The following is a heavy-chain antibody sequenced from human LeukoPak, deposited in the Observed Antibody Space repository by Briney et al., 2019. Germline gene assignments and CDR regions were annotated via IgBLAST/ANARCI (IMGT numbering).Heavy chain of an antibody. CDR2: IRYDGSNK. CDR3: AKDHYYGSGGDY. J-gene: IGHJ4*02. CDR1: GFTFSSYG. V-gene: IGHV3-30*02. D-gene: IGHD3-10*01. Sequence: GGSLRLSCAASGFTFSSYGMHWVRQAPGKGLEWVAFIRYDGSNKYYADSVKGRFTISRDNSKNTLYLRMNSLRAEDTAVYYCAKDHYYGSGGDYWGQGTLVTVSS.